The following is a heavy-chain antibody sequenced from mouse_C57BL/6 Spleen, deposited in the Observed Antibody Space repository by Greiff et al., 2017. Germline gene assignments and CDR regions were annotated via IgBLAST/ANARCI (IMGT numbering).Heavy chain of an antibody. CDR1: GYTFTDYN. CDR3: ARGVFITTVVATPYYAMDY. J-gene: IGHJ4*01. D-gene: IGHD1-1*01. V-gene: IGHV1-18*01. Sequence: VQLQQSGPELVKPGASVKIPCKASGYTFTDYNMDWVKQSHGKSLEWIGDINPNNGGTIYNQKFKGKATLTVDKSSSTAYMELRSLTSEDTAVYYCARGVFITTVVATPYYAMDYWGQGTSVTVSS. CDR2: INPNNGGT.